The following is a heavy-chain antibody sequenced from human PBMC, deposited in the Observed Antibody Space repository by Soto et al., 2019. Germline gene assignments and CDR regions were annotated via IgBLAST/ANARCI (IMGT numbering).Heavy chain of an antibody. CDR3: ARVSAPSNAFDI. V-gene: IGHV1-8*01. Sequence: ASVKVSCKASGYTFTSYDINWVRQATGQGLEWMGWMNPNIGNTGYAQKFQGRVTMTRNTSISTAYIELSSLRSEDTAVYYCARVSAPSNAFDIWGQGTMVTVSS. CDR1: GYTFTSYD. CDR2: MNPNIGNT. J-gene: IGHJ3*02.